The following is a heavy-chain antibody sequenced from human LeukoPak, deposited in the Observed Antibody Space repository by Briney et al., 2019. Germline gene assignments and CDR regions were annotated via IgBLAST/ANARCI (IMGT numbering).Heavy chain of an antibody. CDR2: ISAYNGNT. CDR3: ARERDCSSTSCLGNWFDP. D-gene: IGHD2-2*01. Sequence: ASVKVSCKASGYTFTSYGISWVRQAPGQGLEWRGWISAYNGNTNYAQKLQGRVTMTTDTSTSTAYMELRSLRSDDTAVYYCARERDCSSTSCLGNWFDPWGQGTLVTVSS. J-gene: IGHJ5*02. V-gene: IGHV1-18*01. CDR1: GYTFTSYG.